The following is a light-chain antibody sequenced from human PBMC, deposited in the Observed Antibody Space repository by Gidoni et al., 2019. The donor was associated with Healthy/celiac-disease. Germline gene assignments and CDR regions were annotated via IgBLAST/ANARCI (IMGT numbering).Light chain of an antibody. Sequence: SYELTQPPSVSVSPGQTASITCSGDKLGDKYACWYQQKPGQSPVLVIHPGSQRPSGIPERFSGSNSGNTATLTISGTQAMDEADYYCQAWDSSTADVVFGGGTKLTVL. CDR2: PGS. V-gene: IGLV3-1*01. CDR1: KLGDKY. J-gene: IGLJ2*01. CDR3: QAWDSSTADVV.